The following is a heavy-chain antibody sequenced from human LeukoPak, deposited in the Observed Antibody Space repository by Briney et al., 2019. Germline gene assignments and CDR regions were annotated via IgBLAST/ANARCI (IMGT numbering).Heavy chain of an antibody. Sequence: PSETLSLTCAVYGGSFSGYYWSWIRQPPGKGLEWIGEINHSGSTNYNPSLKSRVTISVDTSKNQFSLKLSSVTAADTAVYYCAGRRFRGSGSYFSNWFDPWGQGTLVTVSS. CDR3: AGRRFRGSGSYFSNWFDP. D-gene: IGHD3-10*01. CDR1: GGSFSGYY. V-gene: IGHV4-34*01. CDR2: INHSGST. J-gene: IGHJ5*02.